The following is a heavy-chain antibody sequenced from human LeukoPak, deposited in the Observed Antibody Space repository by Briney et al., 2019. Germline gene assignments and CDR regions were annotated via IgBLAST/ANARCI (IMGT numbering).Heavy chain of an antibody. V-gene: IGHV4-39*01. D-gene: IGHD6-13*01. CDR2: IYYSGST. CDR3: ARRGYSSSWYHSNYYYYYYMDV. Sequence: SETLSLTCTVSGGSISSYYWGWIRQPPGKGLEWIGSIYYSGSTYYNPSLKSRVTISVDTSKNQFSLKLSSVTAADTAVYYCARRGYSSSWYHSNYYYYYYMDVWGKGTTVTISS. CDR1: GGSISSYY. J-gene: IGHJ6*03.